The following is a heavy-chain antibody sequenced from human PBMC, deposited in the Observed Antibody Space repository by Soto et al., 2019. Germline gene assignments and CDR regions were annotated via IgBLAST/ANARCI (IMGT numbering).Heavy chain of an antibody. CDR2: VYYSDGT. V-gene: IGHV4-59*01. Sequence: SETLSLTCTVTGGSIGSYYWSWIRQSPGRGLEWIGCVYYSDGTNYNPSLKSRATMSMDKSNNQFSLRLRSVTAADTAVYYCARTESSSWSFFYYGMDVWGQGNTVTVSS. D-gene: IGHD6-13*01. CDR1: GGSIGSYY. CDR3: ARTESSSWSFFYYGMDV. J-gene: IGHJ6*02.